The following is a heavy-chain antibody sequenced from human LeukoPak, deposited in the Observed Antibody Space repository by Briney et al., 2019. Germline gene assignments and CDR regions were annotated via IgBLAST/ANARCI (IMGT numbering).Heavy chain of an antibody. D-gene: IGHD4-23*01. J-gene: IGHJ4*02. CDR3: AEDVAPTVVTPFGY. CDR1: GFTVSSNY. V-gene: IGHV3-66*01. CDR2: IYSGGST. Sequence: PGGSLRLSCAASGFTVSSNYMSWVRQAPGKGLEWVSVIYSGGSTYYADSVKGRFTISRDNSKNTLYLQMNSLRAEDTAVYYCAEDVAPTVVTPFGYWGQGTLVTVSS.